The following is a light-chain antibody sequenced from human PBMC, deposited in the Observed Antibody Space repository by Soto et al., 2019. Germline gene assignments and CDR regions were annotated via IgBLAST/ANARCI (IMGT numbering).Light chain of an antibody. CDR2: EVT. CDR3: SSYAGSNDLKGHVV. Sequence: QSVLTQPPSASGSPGQSVTISCTGTSSDVGGYNYVSWYQQYPGKAPKLMIYEVTKRPSGVPDRFSGSKSGNTASLTVSGLQAEDEADYYCSSYAGSNDLKGHVVFGGGTKLTVL. V-gene: IGLV2-8*01. J-gene: IGLJ2*01. CDR1: SSDVGGYNY.